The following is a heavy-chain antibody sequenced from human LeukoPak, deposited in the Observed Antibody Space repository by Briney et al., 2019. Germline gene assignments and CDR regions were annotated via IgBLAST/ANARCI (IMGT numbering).Heavy chain of an antibody. CDR3: ARDAWNPDYFDY. D-gene: IGHD1-1*01. Sequence: AGGSLRLSCVASGFPFRTYGMHWVRQAPGKGLEWVAFIRYDGSNKYYADSVKGRFTISRDNAKNSLYLQMNSLRDEDTAVYYCARDAWNPDYFDYWGQGTLVTVSS. CDR1: GFPFRTYG. V-gene: IGHV3-30*02. J-gene: IGHJ4*02. CDR2: IRYDGSNK.